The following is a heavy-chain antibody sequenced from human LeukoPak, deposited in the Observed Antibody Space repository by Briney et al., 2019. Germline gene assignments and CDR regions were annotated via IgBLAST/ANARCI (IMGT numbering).Heavy chain of an antibody. J-gene: IGHJ4*02. CDR3: ARDHHAYYDSSGYYSGPYYFDY. CDR1: GYTFTSYG. D-gene: IGHD3-22*01. V-gene: IGHV1-18*01. Sequence: EASVTVSCKASGYTFTSYGISWVRQAPGQGLEWMGWISAYNGNTNYAQKLQGRVTMTTDTSTSTAYMELRSLRSDDTAVHYCARDHHAYYDSSGYYSGPYYFDYWGQGTLVTVSS. CDR2: ISAYNGNT.